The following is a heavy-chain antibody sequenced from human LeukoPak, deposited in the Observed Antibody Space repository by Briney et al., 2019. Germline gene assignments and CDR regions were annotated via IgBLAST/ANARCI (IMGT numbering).Heavy chain of an antibody. CDR2: ISSSSSYI. CDR1: GFTFSSYS. J-gene: IGHJ4*02. D-gene: IGHD6-13*01. Sequence: GGSLRLSCAASGFTFSSYSMTWVRQAPGKGLEWVSSISSSSSYIYYADSVKGRFTISRDNAKNSLYLQMNSLRAEDTAVYYCARESAAGGSIAAAVNDYWGQGTLVTVSS. V-gene: IGHV3-21*01. CDR3: ARESAAGGSIAAAVNDY.